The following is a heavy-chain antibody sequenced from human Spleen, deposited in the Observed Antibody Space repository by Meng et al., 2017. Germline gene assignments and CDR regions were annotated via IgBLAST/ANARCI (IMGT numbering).Heavy chain of an antibody. J-gene: IGHJ3*02. CDR1: GFTFDDYA. CDR2: ISWNSGSI. D-gene: IGHD3-16*02. V-gene: IGHV3-9*03. Sequence: SLKISCAASGFTFDDYAMHWVRQAPGKGLEWVSGISWNSGSIGYADSVKGRFTISRDNAKNSLYLQMNSRRAEDMALYYCAKLGDYVWGSYRDDAFDIWGQRTMVPVSS. CDR3: AKLGDYVWGSYRDDAFDI.